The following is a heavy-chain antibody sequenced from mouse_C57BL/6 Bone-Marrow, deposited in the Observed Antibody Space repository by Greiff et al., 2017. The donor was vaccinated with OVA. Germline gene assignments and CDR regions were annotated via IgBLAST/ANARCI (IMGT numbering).Heavy chain of an antibody. D-gene: IGHD1-1*01. CDR2: IDPSDSYT. V-gene: IGHV1-50*01. Sequence: QVQLKQPGAELVKPGASVKLSCKASGYTFTSYWMQWVKQRPGQGLEWIGEIDPSDSYTNYNQKFKGKATLTVDTSSSTAYMQLSSLTSEDSAVYYCARPYGSSPYYAMDYWGQGTSVTVSS. CDR3: ARPYGSSPYYAMDY. CDR1: GYTFTSYW. J-gene: IGHJ4*01.